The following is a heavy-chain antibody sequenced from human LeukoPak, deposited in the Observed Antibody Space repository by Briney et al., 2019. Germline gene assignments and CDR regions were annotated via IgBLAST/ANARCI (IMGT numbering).Heavy chain of an antibody. CDR1: GFTFSSYA. Sequence: GSLRLSCAASGFTFSSYAMSWVRQPPGKGLEWIGEINHSGSTNYNPSLKSRVTISVDTSKNQFSLKLSSVTAADTAVYYCARAVWSGYLYYFDYWGQGTLVTVSS. V-gene: IGHV4-34*01. CDR2: INHSGST. D-gene: IGHD3-3*01. CDR3: ARAVWSGYLYYFDY. J-gene: IGHJ4*02.